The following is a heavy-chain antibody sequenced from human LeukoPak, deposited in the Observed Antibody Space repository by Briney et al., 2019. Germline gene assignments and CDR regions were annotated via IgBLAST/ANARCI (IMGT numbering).Heavy chain of an antibody. V-gene: IGHV1-69-2*01. Sequence: ASVKISCKVSGYTFTDYYMHWVQQAPGKGLEWMGLVDPEDGETIYAEKFQGRVTITADTSTDTAYMELSSLRSEDTAVCYCATDVQRTAMVKHWGQGTLVTVSS. CDR3: ATDVQRTAMVKH. J-gene: IGHJ4*02. D-gene: IGHD5-18*01. CDR2: VDPEDGET. CDR1: GYTFTDYY.